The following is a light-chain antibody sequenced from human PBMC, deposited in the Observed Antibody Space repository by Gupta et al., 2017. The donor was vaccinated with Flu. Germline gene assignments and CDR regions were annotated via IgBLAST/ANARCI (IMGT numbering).Light chain of an antibody. CDR2: AAS. J-gene: IGKJ4*01. Sequence: PSSLSASVGDRVTITCRASQIVSDYLNWYQQKPGKAPDLLIYAASTLHSGVPSRFSGSGSGTDFTLTISSLQPEDFATYYCQQSNTTSHTFGGGTKVEIK. CDR1: QIVSDY. V-gene: IGKV1-39*01. CDR3: QQSNTTSHT.